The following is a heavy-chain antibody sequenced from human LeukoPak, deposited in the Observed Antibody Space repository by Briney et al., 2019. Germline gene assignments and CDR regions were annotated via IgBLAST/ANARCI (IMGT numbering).Heavy chain of an antibody. D-gene: IGHD2-21*01. CDR2: IRSRNNYI. CDR3: ARGLCGGDCYDY. Sequence: TGGSLRLSCAASAFNFSGYTMNWVRQAPGKGLEWISSIRSRNNYITYAASVEGRFTISRDNAKNSLYLQMNSLRAEDTAVYYCARGLCGGDCYDYWGQGNLVTVSS. CDR1: AFNFSGYT. J-gene: IGHJ4*02. V-gene: IGHV3-21*01.